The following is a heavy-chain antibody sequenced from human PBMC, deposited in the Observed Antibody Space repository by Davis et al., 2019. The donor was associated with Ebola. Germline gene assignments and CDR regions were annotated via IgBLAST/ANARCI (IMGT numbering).Heavy chain of an antibody. D-gene: IGHD1-7*01. V-gene: IGHV3-23*01. CDR1: GFTFSSYA. CDR3: AKESGIWNYGAFGY. J-gene: IGHJ4*02. Sequence: GESLKISCAASGFTFSSYAMSWVRQAPGKGLEWVSAISGSGGSTYYADSVKGRFTISRGNSKNTLYLQMNSLRAEDTAVYYCAKESGIWNYGAFGYWGQGTLVTVSS. CDR2: ISGSGGST.